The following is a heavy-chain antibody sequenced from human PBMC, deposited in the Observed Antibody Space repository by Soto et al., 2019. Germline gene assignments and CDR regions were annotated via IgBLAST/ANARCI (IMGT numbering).Heavy chain of an antibody. D-gene: IGHD2-2*01. V-gene: IGHV1-18*01. CDR1: GYSFTNYD. CDR3: ARYCSSASCDHYFDY. CDR2: ISPYNGDT. Sequence: ASVKVSCKASGYSFTNYDISWVRQAPGQGLEWMGWISPYNGDTNYAQKLQGRVTMTTDTSASTAYMELRSLRSDDTAVYYCARYCSSASCDHYFDYWGQGTLVTVSS. J-gene: IGHJ4*02.